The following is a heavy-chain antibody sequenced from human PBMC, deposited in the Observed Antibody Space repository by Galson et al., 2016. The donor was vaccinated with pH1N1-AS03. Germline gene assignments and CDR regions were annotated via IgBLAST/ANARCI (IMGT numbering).Heavy chain of an antibody. CDR2: VNANTGAT. V-gene: IGHV1-2*02. Sequence: SVKVSCKASGDTFTDFYMHWVRQAPGQGLEWMGWVNANTGATKYAQKFQGRVTMTRDTSISTTYMELSRLTSYDMAVYYCANNKAGSSSTYWGQGIRVTVSS. D-gene: IGHD6-6*01. CDR1: GDTFTDFY. J-gene: IGHJ4*02. CDR3: ANNKAGSSSTY.